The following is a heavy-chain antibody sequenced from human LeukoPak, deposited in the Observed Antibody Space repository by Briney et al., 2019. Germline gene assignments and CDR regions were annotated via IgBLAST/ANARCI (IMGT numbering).Heavy chain of an antibody. J-gene: IGHJ4*02. V-gene: IGHV3-21*01. CDR1: GFTFSSYE. CDR2: ISSSSSYI. Sequence: PGGSLRLSCAASGFTFSSYEMNWVRQAPGKGLEWVSSISSSSSYIYYADSVKGRFTISRDNAKNSLYLQMHSLRAEDTAVYYXXXDLMGWDLHYFDYWGQGTLVTVSS. CDR3: XXDLMGWDLHYFDY. D-gene: IGHD1-26*01.